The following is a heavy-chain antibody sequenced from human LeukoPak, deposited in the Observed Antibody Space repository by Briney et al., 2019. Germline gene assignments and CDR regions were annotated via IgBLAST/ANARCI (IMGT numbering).Heavy chain of an antibody. CDR2: IYSSGST. CDR1: GGSISSGRDY. J-gene: IGHJ6*02. D-gene: IGHD6-19*01. V-gene: IGHV4-61*02. CDR3: ARVAAIAVAGNTYAMDV. Sequence: SQTLSLTCTVSGGSISSGRDYWSWIRQPAGKGLEWIGRIYSSGSTNYNPSLKSRVTIAADTSKNQFSLKVSSVTAADTAVYYCARVAAIAVAGNTYAMDVWGQGTTVTVSS.